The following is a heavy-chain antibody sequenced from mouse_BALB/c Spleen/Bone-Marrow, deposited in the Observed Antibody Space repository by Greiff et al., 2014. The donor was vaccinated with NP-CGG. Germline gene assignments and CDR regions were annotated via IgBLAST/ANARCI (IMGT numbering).Heavy chain of an antibody. Sequence: VQLQQSGGGLVQPGGSLKLSCAASGFAFRGSRMRWVRPAPGSGLAWIGEINPDGSTVNYTPSLKDKFIISRDNAKNTLYLQVSKVRSEDTALYYCARNGDDWFPYWGQGTLVTVSA. CDR3: ARNGDDWFPY. D-gene: IGHD2-13*01. CDR2: INPDGSTV. CDR1: GFAFRGSR. V-gene: IGHV4-1*02. J-gene: IGHJ3*01.